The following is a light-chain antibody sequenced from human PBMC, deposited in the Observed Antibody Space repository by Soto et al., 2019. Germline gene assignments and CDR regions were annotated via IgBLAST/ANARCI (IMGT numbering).Light chain of an antibody. CDR3: QSYDSSLSGYV. CDR1: SSNIGAGYD. J-gene: IGLJ1*01. Sequence: QSVLTQSPSVSGAPGQRVTISCTGSSSNIGAGYDVHWYQQLPGTAPKLLIYGNINRPSGVPDRFSGSKSGTSASLAITGLQAEDEADYYCQSYDSSLSGYVFGTGTKVTVL. V-gene: IGLV1-40*01. CDR2: GNI.